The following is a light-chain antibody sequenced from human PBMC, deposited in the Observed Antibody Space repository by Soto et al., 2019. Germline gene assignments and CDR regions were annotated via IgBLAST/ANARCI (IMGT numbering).Light chain of an antibody. J-gene: IGLJ1*01. CDR3: SSYTSSSTLYV. Sequence: PALTNPASGSGSPGRSIPISCTGTSSDVGGYNYVSWYQQHPGKAPKLMIYDVSNRPSGVSNRFSGSKSGNTASLTISGLQAEDEADYYCSSYTSSSTLYVFGTGTKVTVL. CDR2: DVS. V-gene: IGLV2-14*01. CDR1: SSDVGGYNY.